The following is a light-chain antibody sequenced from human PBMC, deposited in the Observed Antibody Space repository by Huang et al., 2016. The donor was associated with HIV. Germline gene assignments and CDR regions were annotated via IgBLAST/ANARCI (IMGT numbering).Light chain of an antibody. V-gene: IGKV1-6*01. CDR2: TAS. Sequence: AIQMTQSPASLSASVGDRVTITCRASQDIGNDLGWYQQRPGKAPKLLVSTASHLQSGVPSRFTGSGSGTHFTLTISGLQPEDFATYYCLQDYTYPWTFGQGTKVEI. CDR1: QDIGND. J-gene: IGKJ1*01. CDR3: LQDYTYPWT.